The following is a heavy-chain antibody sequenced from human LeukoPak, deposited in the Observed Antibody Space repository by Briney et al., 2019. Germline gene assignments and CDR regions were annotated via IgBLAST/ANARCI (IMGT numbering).Heavy chain of an antibody. J-gene: IGHJ4*02. CDR3: AIIVGATRGLFY. CDR2: INHSGST. CDR1: GGSFSGYY. Sequence: SETLSLTCTVYGGSFSGYYWSWIRQTPGKGLQWIGQINHSGSTSYNPSLKSRVTISVDTSKNQFSLKLSSVTAADTAVYYCAIIVGATRGLFYWGQGTLVTVSS. D-gene: IGHD1-26*01. V-gene: IGHV4-34*01.